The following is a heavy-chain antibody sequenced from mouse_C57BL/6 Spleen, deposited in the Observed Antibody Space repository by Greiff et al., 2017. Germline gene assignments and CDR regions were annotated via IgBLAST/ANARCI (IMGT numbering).Heavy chain of an antibody. Sequence: EVKLVESGGGLVKPGGSLKLSCAASGFTFSDYGMPWVRQAPEKGLEWVAYISSGSSTIYYADTVKGRFTISRDNAKNTLFLQMTSLRSEDTAMYYCEAPTGGRDYAMDYWGQGTSVTVSS. CDR2: ISSGSSTI. J-gene: IGHJ4*01. CDR3: EAPTGGRDYAMDY. CDR1: GFTFSDYG. V-gene: IGHV5-17*01.